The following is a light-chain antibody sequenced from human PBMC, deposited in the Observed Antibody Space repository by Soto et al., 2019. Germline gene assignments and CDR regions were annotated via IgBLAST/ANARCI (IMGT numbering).Light chain of an antibody. V-gene: IGLV2-14*03. Sequence: QSVLAQPASVSGSRGQSITLSCPGTSSDVGRYNYVSWFQQHPGKVPKLIIYDVSNWPSGVSDRFSGSKSGNTASLTISGLQPEDEADYYCSSFTSSSTFVFGTGTKLTVL. CDR2: DVS. J-gene: IGLJ1*01. CDR1: SSDVGRYNY. CDR3: SSFTSSSTFV.